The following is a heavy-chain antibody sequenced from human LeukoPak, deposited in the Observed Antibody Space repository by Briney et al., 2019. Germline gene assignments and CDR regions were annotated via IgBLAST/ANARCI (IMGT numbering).Heavy chain of an antibody. CDR2: ISGSGGST. J-gene: IGHJ6*02. D-gene: IGHD3-22*01. Sequence: PGGSLRLSCAASGFTFSSYAMSWVRQAPGKGMEWVSAISGSGGSTYYADSVKGRFTISRDNSKNTVYLQMNSRRPEDTAVYYFATPGYYDSSGYLDYYYYGMDVWGQGTTVTVSS. CDR3: ATPGYYDSSGYLDYYYYGMDV. V-gene: IGHV3-23*01. CDR1: GFTFSSYA.